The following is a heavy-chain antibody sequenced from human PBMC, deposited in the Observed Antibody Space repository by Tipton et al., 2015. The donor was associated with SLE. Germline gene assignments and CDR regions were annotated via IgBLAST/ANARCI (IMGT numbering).Heavy chain of an antibody. CDR1: GGSISSYY. D-gene: IGHD3-9*01. V-gene: IGHV4-59*01. CDR2: IYYSGST. J-gene: IGHJ4*02. CDR3: ARGYRYFDWLSSYYFDY. Sequence: TLSLTCTVSGGSISSYYWSWIRQPPGKGLEWIGYIYYSGSTNYNPSLKSRVTISVDTSKNQFSLKLSSVTAADTAVYYCARGYRYFDWLSSYYFDYWGQGILVTVSS.